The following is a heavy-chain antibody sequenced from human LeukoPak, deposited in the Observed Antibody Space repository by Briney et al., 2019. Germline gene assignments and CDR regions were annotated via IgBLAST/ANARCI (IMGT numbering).Heavy chain of an antibody. CDR1: GGSISSYY. J-gene: IGHJ3*02. CDR2: IYYSGST. V-gene: IGHV4-59*08. Sequence: PSGTLSLTCAVSGGSISSYYWSWIRQPPGKGLEWIGYIYYSGSTNYNPSLKSRVTISVDTSKNQFSLKLSSVTAADTAVYYCARHRRRDFSSQDAFDIWGQGTMVTVSS. D-gene: IGHD2-2*01. CDR3: ARHRRRDFSSQDAFDI.